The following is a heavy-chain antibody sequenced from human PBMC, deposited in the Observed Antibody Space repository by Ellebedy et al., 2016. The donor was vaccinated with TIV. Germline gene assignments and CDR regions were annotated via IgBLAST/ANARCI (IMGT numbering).Heavy chain of an antibody. J-gene: IGHJ4*02. Sequence: SLKISXVVSGFVFDDHAMHWVRQAPGKGLEWVAGISWNNATVVYGDSVEGRFTISRDNSKNTLYLQMNSLRPEDTAVYLCASGPRSDYYDTSGYYYPFDYWGQGTLVTVSS. CDR3: ASGPRSDYYDTSGYYYPFDY. CDR1: GFVFDDHA. D-gene: IGHD3-22*01. CDR2: ISWNNATV. V-gene: IGHV3-9*01.